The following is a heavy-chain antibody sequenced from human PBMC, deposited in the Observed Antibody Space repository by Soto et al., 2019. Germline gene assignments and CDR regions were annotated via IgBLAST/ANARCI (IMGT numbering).Heavy chain of an antibody. V-gene: IGHV4-31*03. D-gene: IGHD6-19*01. CDR2: FYSSGSI. Sequence: SETLSLTCFVSGYSITAGGYYWSWIRHLPGKGLEWIGSFYSSGSIIYNPSLRSRVSISGDTSSNHFSMSLTSVTGADTGRYYCARMYSSGSGWFHPWGQGTLVTVPQ. J-gene: IGHJ5*02. CDR1: GYSITAGGYY. CDR3: ARMYSSGSGWFHP.